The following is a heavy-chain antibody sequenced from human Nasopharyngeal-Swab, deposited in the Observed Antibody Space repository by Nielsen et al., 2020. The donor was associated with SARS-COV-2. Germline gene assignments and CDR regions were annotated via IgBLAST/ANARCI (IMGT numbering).Heavy chain of an antibody. V-gene: IGHV3-30-3*01. CDR3: ARDGGGYLGY. CDR2: ISYDGSNK. Sequence: GGSLRLSCAASGFTFSSYAMHWVRQAPGKGLEWVAVISYDGSNKYYADSVKGRFTISRDNSKNTLYLQMNSLRAEDTAVYYCARDGGGYLGYWGQGTPVTVSS. D-gene: IGHD2-21*01. CDR1: GFTFSSYA. J-gene: IGHJ4*02.